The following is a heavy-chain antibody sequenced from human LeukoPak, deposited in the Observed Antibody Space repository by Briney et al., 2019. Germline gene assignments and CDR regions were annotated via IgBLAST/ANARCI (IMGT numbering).Heavy chain of an antibody. CDR2: INHSGST. CDR3: AKSGRNWNSPKD. J-gene: IGHJ4*02. V-gene: IGHV4-34*01. CDR1: GGSFSGYY. Sequence: KPSETLSLTCAVCGGSFSGYYWSWIRQPPGKGLEWIGEINHSGSTNYNPSLKSRVTISVDTSKNQFSLKLSSVTAADTAVYYCAKSGRNWNSPKDWGQGTLVTVSS. D-gene: IGHD1-7*01.